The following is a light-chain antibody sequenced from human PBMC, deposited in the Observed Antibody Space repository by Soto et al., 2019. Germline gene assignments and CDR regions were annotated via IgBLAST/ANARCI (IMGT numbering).Light chain of an antibody. CDR1: QSVSSN. CDR3: QQYGSSPIT. CDR2: GAS. J-gene: IGKJ5*01. Sequence: EIVMTQSPATLSVSPGERATLSCRASQSVSSNLAWYQQKPGQAPRLLIYGASNRATGIPARFSGSGSGTDFTLTISRPEPEDFAVYYCQQYGSSPITFGQGTRLEIK. V-gene: IGKV3-20*01.